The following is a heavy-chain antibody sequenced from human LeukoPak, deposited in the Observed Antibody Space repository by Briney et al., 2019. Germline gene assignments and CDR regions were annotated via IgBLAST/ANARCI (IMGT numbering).Heavy chain of an antibody. CDR2: IYYSGST. CDR1: GGSISSSSYY. V-gene: IGHV4-39*01. CDR3: ARGGFKQWPDY. J-gene: IGHJ4*02. D-gene: IGHD6-19*01. Sequence: KPSETLSLTCTVSGGSISSSSYYWGWIRQPPGKGLEWIGSIYYSGSTYYNPSLKSRVTISVDTSKNQFSLKLSSVTAADTAVYYCARGGFKQWPDYWGQGTLVTVSS.